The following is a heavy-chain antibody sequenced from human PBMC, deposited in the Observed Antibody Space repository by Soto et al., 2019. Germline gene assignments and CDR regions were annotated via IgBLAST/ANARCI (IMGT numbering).Heavy chain of an antibody. CDR3: ARSYGDYVFDY. CDR1: GGSISSYY. J-gene: IGHJ4*02. Sequence: QVQLQESGPGLVKPSETLSLTCTVSGGSISSYYWSWIRQPPGKGLEWIGSFYHSGSTNYSPSLKSRVTISVDTSKNQFSLKLSSVTAADTAVYYCARSYGDYVFDYWGQGTLVTVSS. V-gene: IGHV4-59*01. CDR2: FYHSGST. D-gene: IGHD4-17*01.